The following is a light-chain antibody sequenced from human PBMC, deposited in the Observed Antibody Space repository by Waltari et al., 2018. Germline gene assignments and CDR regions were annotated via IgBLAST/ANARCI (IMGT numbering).Light chain of an antibody. CDR1: QSVGRS. CDR3: QHYVRLPVT. J-gene: IGKJ1*01. V-gene: IGKV3-20*01. CDR2: GAS. Sequence: EIVLTQSPGTLSLSPGERATLSCRASQSVGRSLAWYQQKPGQAPRLLIYGASSRATGVPGRFSGSGSGTDFSLTISRLEPEDFAVYYCQHYVRLPVTFGQGTKVEIK.